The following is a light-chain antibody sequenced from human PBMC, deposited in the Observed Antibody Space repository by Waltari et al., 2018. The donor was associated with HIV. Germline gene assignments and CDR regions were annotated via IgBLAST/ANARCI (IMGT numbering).Light chain of an antibody. CDR2: LKSDGSH. V-gene: IGLV4-69*01. CDR3: QTWATGIRV. Sequence: QLVLTQSPSASASLGASVKLTCTLSSGHTSYAIAWHQQQPEKGPRYLMKLKSDGSHKKGDGIPDRFSGSSSGAERYLTISSLQSEDEADYYCQTWATGIRVFGGGTKLTVL. J-gene: IGLJ3*02. CDR1: SGHTSYA.